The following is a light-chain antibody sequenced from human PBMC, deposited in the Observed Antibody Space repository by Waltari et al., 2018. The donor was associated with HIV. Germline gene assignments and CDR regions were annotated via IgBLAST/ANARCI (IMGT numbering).Light chain of an antibody. CDR3: SSFTTSITVV. V-gene: IGLV2-18*02. CDR2: DVS. CDR1: SSDVGNYNE. Sequence: QSALTQPPSVSGSLGQSVTITCTGTSSDVGNYNEVSWYQQSPGTAPKLMIYDVSNRPSWVPDRFSGSKSGNTASLTISGLQAEDEADYYCSSFTTSITVVFGGGTKLTVL. J-gene: IGLJ2*01.